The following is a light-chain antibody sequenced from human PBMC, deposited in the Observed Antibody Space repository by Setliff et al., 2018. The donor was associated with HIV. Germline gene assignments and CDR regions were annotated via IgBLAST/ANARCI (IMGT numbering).Light chain of an antibody. Sequence: QSVLTQPASVSGSPGQSITISCTGTSSDVGGYNYVSWYQQHPGKAPKLRIYEVSNRPSGVSNRFSGSKSGNTASLTISGLQAEDEADYYCSSYTSSSTLEVFGTGTRSPS. J-gene: IGLJ1*01. CDR3: SSYTSSSTLEV. V-gene: IGLV2-14*01. CDR2: EVS. CDR1: SSDVGGYNY.